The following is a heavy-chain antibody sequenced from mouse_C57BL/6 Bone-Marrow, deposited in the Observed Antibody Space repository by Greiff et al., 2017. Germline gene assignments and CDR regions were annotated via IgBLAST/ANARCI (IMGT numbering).Heavy chain of an antibody. D-gene: IGHD1-1*01. V-gene: IGHV1-69*01. CDR3: ASASSPAWFAY. CDR1: GYTFTSYW. CDR2: IDPSDSYT. Sequence: VQLQEPGAELVMPGASVKLSCKASGYTFTSYWMHWVKQRPGQGLEWIGEIDPSDSYTNYNQKFKGKSTLTVDKSSSPAYMQLSSLTSEDSAVYYCASASSPAWFAYWGQGTLVTVSA. J-gene: IGHJ3*01.